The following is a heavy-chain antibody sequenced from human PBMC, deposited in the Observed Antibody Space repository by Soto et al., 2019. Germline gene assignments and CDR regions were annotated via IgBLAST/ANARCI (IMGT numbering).Heavy chain of an antibody. Sequence: PGGSLRLPCAASGFTFSSHAMSWVRHTPGKGLEWVSGISGSGASTYYADSVKGRFTISRDNSKNTLYLQMNSLRAEDTAVYYCARSLRQWLVLYYFDYWGQGTLVTVS. V-gene: IGHV3-23*01. J-gene: IGHJ4*02. CDR2: ISGSGAST. D-gene: IGHD6-19*01. CDR1: GFTFSSHA. CDR3: ARSLRQWLVLYYFDY.